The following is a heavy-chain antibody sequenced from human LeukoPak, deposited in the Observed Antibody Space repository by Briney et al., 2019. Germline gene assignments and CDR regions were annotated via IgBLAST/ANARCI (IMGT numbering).Heavy chain of an antibody. V-gene: IGHV3-9*01. J-gene: IGHJ4*02. CDR3: AKDMCSGGSCYSFDY. Sequence: PGRSLRLSCAASGFTFDDYAMHWVRQAPGKGLEWVSGISWNSGSTGYADSVKGRFTISRDNAKNSLYLQMNSLRAEDTALYYCAKDMCSGGSCYSFDYWGQGTLVTVSS. D-gene: IGHD2-15*01. CDR1: GFTFDDYA. CDR2: ISWNSGST.